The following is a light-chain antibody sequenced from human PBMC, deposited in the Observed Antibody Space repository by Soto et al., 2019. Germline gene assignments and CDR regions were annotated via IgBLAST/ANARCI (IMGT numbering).Light chain of an antibody. V-gene: IGLV1-44*01. CDR1: SSNIGSNS. J-gene: IGLJ2*01. CDR3: AAWDGSLNGPV. CDR2: NSN. Sequence: QSVLTQPPSASGTPGQRVTISCSGSSSNIGSNSVNWYQQLPGTAPTLLMYNSNQRPSGVPDRFSASKSGTSASLAIGGLQSEDEAEYYCAAWDGSLNGPVFGGGTKLTVL.